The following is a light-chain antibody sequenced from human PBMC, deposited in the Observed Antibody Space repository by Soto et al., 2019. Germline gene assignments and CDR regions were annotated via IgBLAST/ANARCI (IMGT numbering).Light chain of an antibody. CDR2: AAS. CDR3: RT. V-gene: IGKV1-39*01. CDR1: QSISSY. Sequence: DIQMTQSPSSLSASVGDRVTITCRASQSISSYLNWYQQKPGKAPKLLIYAASSLQSGVPSRFSGSGSVTDFTLTISSLQPEDFATYSSRTFGQGTKLEIK. J-gene: IGKJ2*01.